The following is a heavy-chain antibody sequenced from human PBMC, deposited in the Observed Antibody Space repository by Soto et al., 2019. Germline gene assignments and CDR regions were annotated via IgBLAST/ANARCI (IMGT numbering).Heavy chain of an antibody. J-gene: IGHJ4*02. CDR1: GFTFSSYW. Sequence: GGSLRLSCAASGFTFSSYWMHLVRQAPGKGLVWVSRINSDGSSTYYTDSVKGRFTISRDNSKNTLYLQMNSLRAEDTAVYYCATAGGSSGYYFDYWGQGTLVTVSS. CDR3: ATAGGSSGYYFDY. CDR2: INSDGSST. D-gene: IGHD3-22*01. V-gene: IGHV3-74*01.